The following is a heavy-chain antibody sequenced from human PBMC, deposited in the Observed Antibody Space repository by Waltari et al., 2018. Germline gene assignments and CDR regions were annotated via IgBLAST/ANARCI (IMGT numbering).Heavy chain of an antibody. Sequence: QVQLQESGPGLVKPSETLSLTCPVSGGSISSYYWSWIRQPPGKGLEWIGYIYYSGSTNYNPSLKSRVTISVDTSKNQFSLKLSSVTAADTAVYYCARGYDTTQVDYWGQGTLVTVSS. CDR2: IYYSGST. J-gene: IGHJ4*02. D-gene: IGHD3-22*01. V-gene: IGHV4-59*01. CDR3: ARGYDTTQVDY. CDR1: GGSISSYY.